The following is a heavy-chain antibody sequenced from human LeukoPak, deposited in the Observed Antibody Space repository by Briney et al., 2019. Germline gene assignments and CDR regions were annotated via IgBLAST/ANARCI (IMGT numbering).Heavy chain of an antibody. J-gene: IGHJ4*02. CDR2: IYYSGST. V-gene: IGHV4-59*01. CDR1: GGSTSSYY. Sequence: NPSETLSLTCTVSGGSTSSYYWSWIRQPPGKGLEWIGYIYYSGSTNYNPSLKSRVTISVDTSKNQFSLKLSSVTAAGTAVYYCARGGSSGFNKWFDYWGQGTLVTVSS. CDR3: ARGGSSGFNKWFDY. D-gene: IGHD6-19*01.